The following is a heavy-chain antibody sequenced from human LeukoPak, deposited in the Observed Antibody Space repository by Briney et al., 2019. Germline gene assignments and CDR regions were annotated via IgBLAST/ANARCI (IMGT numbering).Heavy chain of an antibody. Sequence: PGGSLRLSCAASGFTFSDYYMSWIRQAPGKGLEWVSYISSSGSTIYYADSVKGRFTTSRDNAKNSLYLQMNSLRSEDTAVYYCALRTVGTFYYYYYMDVWGKGTTVTVSS. CDR3: ALRTVGTFYYYYYMDV. D-gene: IGHD4-23*01. CDR1: GFTFSDYY. J-gene: IGHJ6*03. V-gene: IGHV3-11*01. CDR2: ISSSGSTI.